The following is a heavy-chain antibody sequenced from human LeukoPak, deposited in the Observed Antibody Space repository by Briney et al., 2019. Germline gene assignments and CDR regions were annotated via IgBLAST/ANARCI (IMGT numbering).Heavy chain of an antibody. CDR2: IYHSGST. CDR1: GYSISSGYY. CDR3: ARYSGYASYYFDY. Sequence: SETLSLTCAVSGYSISSGYYWGWIRQPPGKGLEWIGSIYHSGSTYYNPSPKSRVTISVATSQNQFSLKLSSVTAADTAVYYCARYSGYASYYFDYWGQGTLVTVSS. V-gene: IGHV4-38-2*01. D-gene: IGHD5-12*01. J-gene: IGHJ4*02.